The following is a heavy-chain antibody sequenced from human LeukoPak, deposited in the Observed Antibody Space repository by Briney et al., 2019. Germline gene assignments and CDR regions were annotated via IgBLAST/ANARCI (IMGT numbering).Heavy chain of an antibody. Sequence: PGRSLRLSCAASGFTFSSYGMHWVRQAPGKGLEWVSGITGNGDTRYYAGSVKGRFTISRDNSKNTLYLQMSTLRAEDTAVYYCAKFTGTTIYYGMDVWGRGTTVTVSS. V-gene: IGHV3-23*01. J-gene: IGHJ6*02. D-gene: IGHD1-7*01. CDR2: ITGNGDTR. CDR3: AKFTGTTIYYGMDV. CDR1: GFTFSSYG.